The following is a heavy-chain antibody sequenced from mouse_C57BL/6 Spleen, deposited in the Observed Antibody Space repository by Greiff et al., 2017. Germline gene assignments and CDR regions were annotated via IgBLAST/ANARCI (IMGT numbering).Heavy chain of an antibody. CDR1: GYSFTDYN. D-gene: IGHD1-1*01. V-gene: IGHV1-39*01. Sequence: EVKLMESGPELVKPGASVKISCKASGYSFTDYNMNWVKQSHGKSLEWIGVINPNYGTTSYNQKFKGKATLTVDQSSSTAYMQLNSLTSEDSAVYYCARWHYGSSYFDYWGQGTTLTVSA. CDR2: INPNYGTT. CDR3: ARWHYGSSYFDY. J-gene: IGHJ2*01.